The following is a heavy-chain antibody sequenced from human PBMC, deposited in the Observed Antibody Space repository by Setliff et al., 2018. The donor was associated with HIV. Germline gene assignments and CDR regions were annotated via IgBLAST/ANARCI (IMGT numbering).Heavy chain of an antibody. CDR2: IRSKAYGGTT. D-gene: IGHD6-13*01. CDR3: TRARGAAGTSLYFDY. Sequence: LSLTCAVYGGSFSGYYWSWIRQPPGKGLEWVGFIRSKAYGGTTEYVASVRGRFIISRNDSTSVAYLHMFGLRTEDTAMYYCTRARGAAGTSLYFDYWGQGTLVTVSS. J-gene: IGHJ4*02. V-gene: IGHV3-49*03. CDR1: GGSFSGYY.